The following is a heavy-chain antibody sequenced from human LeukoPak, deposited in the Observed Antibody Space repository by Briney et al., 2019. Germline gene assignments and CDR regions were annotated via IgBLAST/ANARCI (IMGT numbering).Heavy chain of an antibody. V-gene: IGHV3-21*01. D-gene: IGHD3-22*01. Sequence: PGGSLRLSCVTSGFTFSRYSMNWVRQAPGKGLEWVASISHSGYDIYYADAVKGRFTISRDNSKNTLYLQMNSLRAGDTAVYYCVRGYYAGRGHHFEYWGQGTLVTVSS. J-gene: IGHJ4*02. CDR1: GFTFSRYS. CDR3: VRGYYAGRGHHFEY. CDR2: ISHSGYDI.